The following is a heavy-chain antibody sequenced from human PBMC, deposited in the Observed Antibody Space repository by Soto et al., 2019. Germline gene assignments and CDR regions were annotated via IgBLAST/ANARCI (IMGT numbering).Heavy chain of an antibody. V-gene: IGHV4-39*01. CDR3: ARHIPAASRYAYYHYMDV. D-gene: IGHD2-2*02. J-gene: IGHJ6*03. CDR2: VYFSGDS. Sequence: QLQLEESGPGLVKPSETLSLICTVSGGSVSSAGYFWGWIRQPPGKGLEWLGSVYFSGDSYYNPSLKSRVAMSVDTSKSQFSLNLTSATAADTAVYYCARHIPAASRYAYYHYMDVWGKGTTVTVSS. CDR1: GGSVSSAGYF.